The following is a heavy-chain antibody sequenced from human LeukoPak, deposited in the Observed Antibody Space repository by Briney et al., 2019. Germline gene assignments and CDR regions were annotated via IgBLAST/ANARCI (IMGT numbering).Heavy chain of an antibody. Sequence: SETLSLTCAVSGYSISSGYYWGWIRQPPGKGLEWIGSIYHSGSTYYNPSLKSRVTISVDTSKNQFSLKLSSVTAADTAVYYCARGVGDSPDYWGQGTLVTVSS. J-gene: IGHJ4*02. D-gene: IGHD2-21*02. CDR1: GYSISSGYY. CDR3: ARGVGDSPDY. V-gene: IGHV4-38-2*01. CDR2: IYHSGST.